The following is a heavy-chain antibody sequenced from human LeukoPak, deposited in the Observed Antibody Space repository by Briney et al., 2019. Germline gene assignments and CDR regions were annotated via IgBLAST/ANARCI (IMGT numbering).Heavy chain of an antibody. CDR1: GFTFSSYS. D-gene: IGHD4-17*01. J-gene: IGHJ4*02. CDR2: ISGSGGST. V-gene: IGHV3-23*01. Sequence: TGGSLRLSCAASGFTFSSYSMNWVRQAPGKGLEWVSAISGSGGSTYYADSVKGRFTISRDNSKNTLYPQMNSLRAEDTAVYYCAKVQTVTPREYYFDYWGQGTLVTVSS. CDR3: AKVQTVTPREYYFDY.